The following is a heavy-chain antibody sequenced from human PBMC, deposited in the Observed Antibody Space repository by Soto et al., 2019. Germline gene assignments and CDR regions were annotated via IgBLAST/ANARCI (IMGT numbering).Heavy chain of an antibody. Sequence: EVHLVESGGGLVQPGESLRLSCSASGFTFSDYWMTWVRQAPGKGLEWVANIRNDESKKAYLDSVRGRFTVSRDNARNSLYLQMDSLRAEDTARYYCARDVSPGSGLLYLDAFDIWGQGTMVTISS. CDR1: GFTFSDYW. D-gene: IGHD3-16*01. CDR3: ARDVSPGSGLLYLDAFDI. V-gene: IGHV3-7*05. CDR2: IRNDESKK. J-gene: IGHJ3*02.